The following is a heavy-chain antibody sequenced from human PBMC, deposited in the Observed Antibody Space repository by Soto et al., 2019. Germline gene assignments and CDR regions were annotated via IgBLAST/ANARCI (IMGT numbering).Heavy chain of an antibody. CDR1: GYPVTAYY. CDR2: INPATGAA. J-gene: IGHJ3*02. Sequence: QLHLVQSGAVVKKPGASVTVSCSASGYPVTAYYMHWVRQAPGRGLEWMGGINPATGAAKYTQTFQGRATLTRDTSTMTVFMELSGLTSEDTAVFYCARGGGVGVAGSAAFDMWGQGTLVTVSS. V-gene: IGHV1-2*02. D-gene: IGHD3-3*01. CDR3: ARGGGVGVAGSAAFDM.